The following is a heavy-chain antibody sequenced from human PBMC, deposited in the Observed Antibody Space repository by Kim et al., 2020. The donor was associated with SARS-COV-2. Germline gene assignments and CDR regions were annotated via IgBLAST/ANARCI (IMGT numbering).Heavy chain of an antibody. Sequence: SETLSLTCTVSGYSISSGYYWGWIRQPPGKGLEWIGSIYHSGSTYYNPSLQSRVTISVDTSKNQFSLKLSSVTAADTAVYYCARDRSTSLFLASYYY. CDR3: ARDRSTSLFLASYYY. V-gene: IGHV4-38-2*02. CDR2: IYHSGST. J-gene: IGHJ6*01. D-gene: IGHD5-12*01. CDR1: GYSISSGYY.